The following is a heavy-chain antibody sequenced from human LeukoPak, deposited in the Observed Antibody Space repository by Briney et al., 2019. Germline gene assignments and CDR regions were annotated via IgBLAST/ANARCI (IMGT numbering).Heavy chain of an antibody. Sequence: EGSLGLSCVTSGFTFSRFGMTWVRQAPGKGLEWVASFDGNADGTYYADSVKGRCTISRDNSKNTLYLQMNSLRAEDTAIYYCAKPRIIGLGWAQFDYWGQGSLVTVSS. CDR1: GFTFSRFG. V-gene: IGHV3-23*01. CDR2: FDGNADGT. D-gene: IGHD2-15*01. CDR3: AKPRIIGLGWAQFDY. J-gene: IGHJ4*02.